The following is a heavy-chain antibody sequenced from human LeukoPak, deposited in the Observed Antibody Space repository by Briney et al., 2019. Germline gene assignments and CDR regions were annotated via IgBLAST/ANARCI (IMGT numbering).Heavy chain of an antibody. D-gene: IGHD3-10*02. Sequence: PGGSLRLSCAASGFTFSSYEMNWVRQAPGKGLEWVSYISSSGSTIYYADSVKGRFTISRANAKTSLYLQMTSLRAEDTAVYYCAELGITMIGGVWGKGTTVTISS. V-gene: IGHV3-48*03. CDR2: ISSSGSTI. CDR3: AELGITMIGGV. CDR1: GFTFSSYE. J-gene: IGHJ6*04.